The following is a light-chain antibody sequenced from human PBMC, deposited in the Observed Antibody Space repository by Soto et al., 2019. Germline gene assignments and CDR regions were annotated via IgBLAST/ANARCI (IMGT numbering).Light chain of an antibody. V-gene: IGKV3-20*01. CDR3: QQYHTSPLT. CDR1: QSVSSSY. J-gene: IGKJ1*01. CDR2: GAS. Sequence: EIVLTQSPGTLSLAPGERATFSCRASQSVSSSYIAWYQQKRGQAPRRLIYGASIRATGIPDRFSGSGSGTDFTLTIGRLEPEDFALYYCQQYHTSPLTFGQGTKVDIK.